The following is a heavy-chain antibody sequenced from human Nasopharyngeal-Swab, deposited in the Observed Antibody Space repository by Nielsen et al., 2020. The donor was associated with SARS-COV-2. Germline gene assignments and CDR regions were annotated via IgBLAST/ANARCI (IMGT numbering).Heavy chain of an antibody. J-gene: IGHJ4*02. CDR1: GYTFTGYY. CDR3: ARDQSSGGELDY. D-gene: IGHD2-21*01. V-gene: IGHV1-18*04. Sequence: ASVKVSCKASGYTFTGYYMHWVRQAPGQGLEWMGWISAYNGNTNYAQKLQGRVTMTTDTSTSTAYMELRSLRSDDTAVYYCARDQSSGGELDYWGQGTLVTVSS. CDR2: ISAYNGNT.